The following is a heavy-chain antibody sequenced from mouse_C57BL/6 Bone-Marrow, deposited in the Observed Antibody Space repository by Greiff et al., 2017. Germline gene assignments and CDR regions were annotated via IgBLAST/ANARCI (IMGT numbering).Heavy chain of an antibody. D-gene: IGHD2-4*01. V-gene: IGHV1-74*01. Sequence: QVQLQQPGAELVKPGASVKVSCKASGYTFTSYWMHWVQQRPGQGLEWIGRIHPSASDTNYNQKFTGKATLTVDKSSSTAYMQLSSLTSEDSAFYYCAIMGYDYDYAMDYWGQGTSVTVSS. CDR3: AIMGYDYDYAMDY. CDR2: IHPSASDT. J-gene: IGHJ4*01. CDR1: GYTFTSYW.